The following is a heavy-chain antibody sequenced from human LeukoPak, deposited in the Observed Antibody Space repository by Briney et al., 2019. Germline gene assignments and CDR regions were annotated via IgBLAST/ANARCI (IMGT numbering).Heavy chain of an antibody. D-gene: IGHD3-10*01. V-gene: IGHV4-61*01. CDR3: ARELFGGSGNNWFDP. CDR2: IYYSGST. CDR1: GGSISSSSYY. Sequence: SETLSLTCTVSGGSISSSSYYWGWIRQPPGKGLEWIGYIYYSGSTNYNPSLKSRVTISVDTSKNQFSLKLSSVTAADTAVYYCARELFGGSGNNWFDPWGQGTLVTVSS. J-gene: IGHJ5*02.